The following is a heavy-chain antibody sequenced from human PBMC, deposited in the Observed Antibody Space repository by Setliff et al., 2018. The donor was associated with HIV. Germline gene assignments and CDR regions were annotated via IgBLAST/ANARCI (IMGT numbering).Heavy chain of an antibody. J-gene: IGHJ5*02. CDR1: GYSISSTYY. CDR2: ILSGGKI. V-gene: IGHV4-39*01. CDR3: ARPTSGWSGGSRFDP. Sequence: PSETLSLTCAVSGYSISSTYYWGWVRQPPGKGLEWIGNILSGGKIYYNPSLRSRLTMPVDTSKNQFSLKLTSLTAADTAVYYCARPTSGWSGGSRFDPWGQGTLVTVSS. D-gene: IGHD6-19*01.